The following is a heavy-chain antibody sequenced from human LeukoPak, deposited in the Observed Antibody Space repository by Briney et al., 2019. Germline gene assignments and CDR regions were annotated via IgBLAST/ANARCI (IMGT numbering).Heavy chain of an antibody. Sequence: PGGSLRLSCAASGFTFSTYSMNWVRQAPGKGLAWVSSITSTSTYIYYADSVKGRFTISRDNAKNSLYLQMNSLRAEDTAVYYCARVGPYSRFDYWGQGILVTVSS. D-gene: IGHD6-13*01. CDR3: ARVGPYSRFDY. V-gene: IGHV3-21*01. CDR1: GFTFSTYS. J-gene: IGHJ4*02. CDR2: ITSTSTYI.